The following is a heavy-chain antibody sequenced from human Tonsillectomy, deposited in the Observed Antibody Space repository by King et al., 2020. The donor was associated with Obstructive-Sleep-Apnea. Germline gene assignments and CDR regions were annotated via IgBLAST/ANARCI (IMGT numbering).Heavy chain of an antibody. CDR2: INYSGST. Sequence: QLQESGPGLVKPSQTLSLTCTVSGGSISSGDYNWNWIRQPPGKGLEWIGYINYSGSTHYNPSLNSRLIISVDTSKNQFSLKLSSVTAADTAVYYCARSPKLIWFGELSTFDYWGQGTLVTVSS. J-gene: IGHJ4*02. V-gene: IGHV4-30-4*01. D-gene: IGHD3-10*01. CDR1: GGSISSGDYN. CDR3: ARSPKLIWFGELSTFDY.